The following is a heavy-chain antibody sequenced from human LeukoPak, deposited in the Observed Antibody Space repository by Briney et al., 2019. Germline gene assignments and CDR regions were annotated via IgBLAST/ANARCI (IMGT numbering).Heavy chain of an antibody. Sequence: ASVKVSCKASGYPFTSYGISWVRQAPGQGLEWMGWISAYNGNTNYAQKLQGRVTMTTDTSTSTAYMELRSLRSDDTAVYYCAAARASGYYYDSSGYYDYWGQGTLVTVSS. CDR2: ISAYNGNT. CDR3: AAARASGYYYDSSGYYDY. D-gene: IGHD3-22*01. J-gene: IGHJ4*02. CDR1: GYPFTSYG. V-gene: IGHV1-18*01.